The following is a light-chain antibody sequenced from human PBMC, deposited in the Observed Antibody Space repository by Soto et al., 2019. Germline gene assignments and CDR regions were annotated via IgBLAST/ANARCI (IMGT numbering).Light chain of an antibody. CDR3: QTWSTDIRV. V-gene: IGLV4-69*01. CDR2: LNSDGSH. Sequence: QAVVTQPPFASASLGASVKLTCTLSSGHNSYAIAWHQQQPEKGPRYLMKLNSDGSHSKGDGIPDRFSGSSSGAERYLTISSLQSEDEADYYCQTWSTDIRVFGGGTKLTVL. CDR1: SGHNSYA. J-gene: IGLJ3*02.